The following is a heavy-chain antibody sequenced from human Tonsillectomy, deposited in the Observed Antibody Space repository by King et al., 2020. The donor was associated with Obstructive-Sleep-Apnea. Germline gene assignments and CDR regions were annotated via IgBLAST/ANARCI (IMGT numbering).Heavy chain of an antibody. CDR2: MSYDGTSK. D-gene: IGHD3-22*01. CDR3: ARAPSYYDSSGYDY. CDR1: GFTFSSSA. J-gene: IGHJ4*02. Sequence: HVQLVESGGGVVQPGRSLRLSCAASGFTFSSSAMHWVRPAPGKGLEWVANMSYDGTSKNFADSVKCRFTISRDNSKNRLYLQMNSLRAEDTAVYYCARAPSYYDSSGYDYWGQGTLVTVSS. V-gene: IGHV3-30*04.